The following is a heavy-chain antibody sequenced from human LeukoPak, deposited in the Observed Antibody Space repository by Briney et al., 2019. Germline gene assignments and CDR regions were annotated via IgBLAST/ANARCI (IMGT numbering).Heavy chain of an antibody. Sequence: SETLSLTCTVSGDSISSYYWTWIRQPAGKGLEWIGRIYSTGSTNYNLSLKSRVTMSIDTSKNQFSLKLSSVTAADTAVYYCARGVYIAAAQYGYWGQGTLVTVSS. CDR3: ARGVYIAAAQYGY. D-gene: IGHD6-13*01. V-gene: IGHV4-4*07. CDR1: GDSISSYY. CDR2: IYSTGST. J-gene: IGHJ4*02.